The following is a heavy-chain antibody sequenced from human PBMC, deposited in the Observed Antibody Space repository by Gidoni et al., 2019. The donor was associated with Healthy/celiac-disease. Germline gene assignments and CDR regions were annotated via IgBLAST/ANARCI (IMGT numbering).Heavy chain of an antibody. CDR1: GLTFSSYA. J-gene: IGHJ4*02. CDR2: ISGSCGSN. V-gene: IGHV3-23*01. CDR3: AKGSGRPRPAFDY. Sequence: EVQVLESGGGLVQPGGCLSLTGAASGLTFSSYAMSWVRPAPGEGLEWVSAISGSCGSNYYADSVEGRFTITRDDSKNTLYLQITSLRAEDTAVYYCAKGSGRPRPAFDYWGQGTLVTVSS.